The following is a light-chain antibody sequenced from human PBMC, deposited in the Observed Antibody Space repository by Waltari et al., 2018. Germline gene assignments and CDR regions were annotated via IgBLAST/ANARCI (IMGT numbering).Light chain of an antibody. CDR1: PSVSSN. CDR3: QQYNNWPPERT. V-gene: IGKV3-15*01. CDR2: GAS. Sequence: EIVMTHSPAPLSVPPGERATLSCRSSPSVSSNLAGSQQKPGQAPSLLIYGASTRATGIPARFSGSGSGTEFTLTISSMQSEDFAVYYCQQYNNWPPERTFGQGTKVEIK. J-gene: IGKJ1*01.